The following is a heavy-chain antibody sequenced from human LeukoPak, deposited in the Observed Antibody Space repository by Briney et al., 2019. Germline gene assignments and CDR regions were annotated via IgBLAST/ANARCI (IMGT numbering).Heavy chain of an antibody. CDR3: ARVAESYGDYGNYFDY. V-gene: IGHV4-34*01. D-gene: IGHD4-17*01. Sequence: SETLSLTCAVYGGSFSGYYWSWIRQPPGKGLEWIGEINHSGSTNYNPSLKSRVTISVDTSKNQFSLKLSSVTAADTAVYYCARVAESYGDYGNYFDYWGQGTLVTASS. J-gene: IGHJ4*02. CDR1: GGSFSGYY. CDR2: INHSGST.